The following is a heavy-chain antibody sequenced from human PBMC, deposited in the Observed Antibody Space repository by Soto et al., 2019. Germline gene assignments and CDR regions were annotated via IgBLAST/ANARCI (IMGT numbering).Heavy chain of an antibody. J-gene: IGHJ4*02. CDR2: ISAYNGNT. V-gene: IGHV1-18*01. CDR3: ARDPPTIASAGREDY. D-gene: IGHD6-13*01. Sequence: QVKLVQSGAEVKKPGASVKVSCKASGYTFTSYGISWVRQAPGQGLEWMGWISAYNGNTNYAQKLQGRVTITTDTSTSTAYMELRSLRSDDTAVYYCARDPPTIASAGREDYWGQGTLVTVSS. CDR1: GYTFTSYG.